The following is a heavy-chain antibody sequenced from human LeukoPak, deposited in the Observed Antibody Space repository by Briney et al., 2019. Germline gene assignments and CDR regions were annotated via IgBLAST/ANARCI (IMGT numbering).Heavy chain of an antibody. J-gene: IGHJ6*02. CDR3: ARGVVPAAFYYYYYGMDV. CDR2: IIPILGIA. D-gene: IGHD2-2*01. V-gene: IGHV1-69*04. Sequence: GASVKVSCKASGGTFSSYAISWVRQAPGQGLEWMGRIIPILGIANYAQKFQGRVTITADKSTSTAYMELSSLRSEDTAVYYCARGVVPAAFYYYYYGMDVWGQGTTVTVSS. CDR1: GGTFSSYA.